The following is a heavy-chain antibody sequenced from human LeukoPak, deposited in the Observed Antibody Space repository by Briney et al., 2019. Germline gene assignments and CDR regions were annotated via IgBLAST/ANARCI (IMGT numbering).Heavy chain of an antibody. CDR3: ARRDVFDI. CDR2: INTDGSST. Sequence: GGSLRLSCATSGFTFSNYWMHWVRQAPGKGLVWVSRINTDGSSTNYADSVKDRFTISRDNAKNTLYLQMNSLRAEDTAVYYCARRDVFDIWGQGTMVTVSS. V-gene: IGHV3-74*01. CDR1: GFTFSNYW. J-gene: IGHJ3*02.